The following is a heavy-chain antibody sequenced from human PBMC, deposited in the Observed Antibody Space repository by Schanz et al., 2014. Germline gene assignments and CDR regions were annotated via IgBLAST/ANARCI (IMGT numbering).Heavy chain of an antibody. V-gene: IGHV3-49*04. J-gene: IGHJ3*02. CDR1: GFAFGDHA. Sequence: EVQLVESGGGLLQPGRSLRLSCAASGFAFGDHAVHWVRQAPGKGLEWLGLIRSKAYGGTTYYAASVKGRFTVSRDDSKSIAYLQMNSLKTEDTAVYYCTRAASNYYDASGYYESFSALEIWGQGTMVTVSS. D-gene: IGHD3-22*01. CDR2: IRSKAYGGTT. CDR3: TRAASNYYDASGYYESFSALEI.